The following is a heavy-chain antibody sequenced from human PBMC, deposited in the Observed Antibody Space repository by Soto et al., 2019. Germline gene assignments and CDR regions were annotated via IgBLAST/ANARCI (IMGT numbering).Heavy chain of an antibody. V-gene: IGHV3-23*01. Sequence: EVQLLESGGGLVQPGGSLRLSCAASGFTFSSYAMSWVRQAPGKGLEWVSAISGSGGSTYYADSVKGRFTISRDNSKNTLYLQMNSLRAEDTAVYYCAQDWLGNDPYYYYGMDVLGQGTTVTVSS. CDR2: ISGSGGST. D-gene: IGHD1-1*01. CDR1: GFTFSSYA. CDR3: AQDWLGNDPYYYYGMDV. J-gene: IGHJ6*02.